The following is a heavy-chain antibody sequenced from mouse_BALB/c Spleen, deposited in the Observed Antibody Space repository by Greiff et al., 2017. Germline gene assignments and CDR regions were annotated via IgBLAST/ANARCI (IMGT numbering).Heavy chain of an antibody. Sequence: VKLLESGPGLVAPSQSLSITCTVSGFSLTSYGVHWVRQPPGKGLEWLGVIWAGGSTNYNSALMSRLSISKDNSKSQVFLKMNSLQTDDTAMDYCASYGEDYYAMDYWGQGTSVTVSS. CDR3: ASYGEDYYAMDY. J-gene: IGHJ4*01. V-gene: IGHV2-9*02. D-gene: IGHD1-2*01. CDR2: IWAGGST. CDR1: GFSLTSYG.